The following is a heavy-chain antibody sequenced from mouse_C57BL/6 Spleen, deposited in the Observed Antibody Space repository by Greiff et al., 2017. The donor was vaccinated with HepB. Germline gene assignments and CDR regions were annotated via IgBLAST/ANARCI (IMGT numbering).Heavy chain of an antibody. CDR1: GYTFTEYT. J-gene: IGHJ1*03. V-gene: IGHV1-62-2*01. CDR3: ARQPIYYDYPWYFDV. D-gene: IGHD2-4*01. Sequence: VQGVESGAELVKPGASVKLSCKASGYTFTEYTIHWVKQRSGQGLEWIGWFYPGSGSIKYNEKFKDKATLTADKSSSTVYMELSRLTSEDSAVYFCARQPIYYDYPWYFDVWGTGTTVTVSS. CDR2: FYPGSGSI.